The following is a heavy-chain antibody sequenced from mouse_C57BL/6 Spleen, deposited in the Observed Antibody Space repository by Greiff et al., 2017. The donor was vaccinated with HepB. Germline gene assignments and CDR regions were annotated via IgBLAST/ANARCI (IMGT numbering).Heavy chain of an antibody. CDR1: GYSITSGYY. D-gene: IGHD2-5*01. CDR3: AREGSNSWYFDV. Sequence: ESGPGLVKPSQSLSLTCSVTGYSITSGYYWNWIRQFPGNKLEWMGYISYDGSNNYNPSLKNRISITRDTSKNQFFLKLNSVTTEDTATYYCAREGSNSWYFDVWGTGTTVTVSS. CDR2: ISYDGSN. J-gene: IGHJ1*03. V-gene: IGHV3-6*01.